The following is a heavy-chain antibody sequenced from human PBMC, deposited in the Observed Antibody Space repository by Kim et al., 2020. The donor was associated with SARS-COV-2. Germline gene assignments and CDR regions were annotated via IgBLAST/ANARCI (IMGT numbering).Heavy chain of an antibody. V-gene: IGHV3-23*01. D-gene: IGHD6-13*01. Sequence: GGSLRLSCAASGFTFRSYAMSWVRQAPGKGLEWVSTVSGNGGSTYYADSVRGRFSISRDNSKNTLYLQMNSLRAEDTALYYCAKAFRAAAGPYYYYAMDVWGQGTMVTVSS. CDR3: AKAFRAAAGPYYYYAMDV. J-gene: IGHJ6*02. CDR1: GFTFRSYA. CDR2: VSGNGGST.